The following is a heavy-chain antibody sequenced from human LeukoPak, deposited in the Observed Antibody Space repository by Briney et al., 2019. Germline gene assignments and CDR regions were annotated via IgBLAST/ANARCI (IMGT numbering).Heavy chain of an antibody. Sequence: PSQTLSLTCAVSGGSISSGGYSWSWIRQPPGKGLEWIGYIYHSGSTYYNPSLKSRVTISVDRSKNQFSLKLSSVTAADTAVYYCARESYDSSGYGPGKFDYWGQGTLVTVSS. CDR3: ARESYDSSGYGPGKFDY. V-gene: IGHV4-30-2*01. D-gene: IGHD3-22*01. CDR2: IYHSGST. CDR1: GGSISSGGYS. J-gene: IGHJ4*02.